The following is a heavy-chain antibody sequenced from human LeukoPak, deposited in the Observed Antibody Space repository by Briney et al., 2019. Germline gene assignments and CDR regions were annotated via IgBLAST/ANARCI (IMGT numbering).Heavy chain of an antibody. D-gene: IGHD4-17*01. Sequence: SVKVSCKASGGTFSSYTISWVRQARGQGLEWMGRIIPILGIANYAQKFQGRVTITADKSTSTAYMVLSSLRSEDTAVYYCAGHHDYGFDYWGQGTLVTVSS. CDR2: IIPILGIA. J-gene: IGHJ4*02. CDR1: GGTFSSYT. V-gene: IGHV1-69*02. CDR3: AGHHDYGFDY.